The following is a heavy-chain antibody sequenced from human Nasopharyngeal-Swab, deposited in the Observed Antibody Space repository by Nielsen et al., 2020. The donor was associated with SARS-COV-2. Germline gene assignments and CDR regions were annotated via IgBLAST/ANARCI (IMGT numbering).Heavy chain of an antibody. CDR3: ASGHIVATSYYFDY. D-gene: IGHD5-12*01. CDR2: IYTSGST. Sequence: SETLSLTCTVSGGSISSGSYYWSWIRQPAGKGLEWIGRIYTSGSTNYNPSLKSRVTISVDTSKNQFSLKLSSVTAADTAVYYCASGHIVATSYYFDYWGQGTLVTVSS. V-gene: IGHV4-61*02. CDR1: GGSISSGSYY. J-gene: IGHJ4*02.